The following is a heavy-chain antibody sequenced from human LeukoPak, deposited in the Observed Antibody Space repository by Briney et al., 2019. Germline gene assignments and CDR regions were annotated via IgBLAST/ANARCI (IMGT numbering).Heavy chain of an antibody. V-gene: IGHV3-23*01. J-gene: IGHJ4*02. Sequence: GGSLRLSCAASGFTFSSYEMNWVRQAPGKGLEWVSLITSGGSTYYADSVKGRFTISRDNSKNTLYLQMNSLRAEDTAVYYCAKKIGGVYAFDIWGQGTLVTVSS. CDR1: GFTFSSYE. CDR2: ITSGGST. D-gene: IGHD3-16*01. CDR3: AKKIGGVYAFDI.